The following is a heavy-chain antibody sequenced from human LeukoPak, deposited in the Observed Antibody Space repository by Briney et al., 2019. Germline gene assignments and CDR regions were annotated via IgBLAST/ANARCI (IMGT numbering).Heavy chain of an antibody. CDR1: GYTFTTYY. CDR3: ARGSNYYGSGSYFTGDY. V-gene: IGHV1-46*01. Sequence: ASVKVSCKASGYTFTTYYMHWVRQAPGQGLEWMGIINPSGGSTFYAQKFQGRVTVTRDTSTSTVYMELRSLRSEDTAVYYCARGSNYYGSGSYFTGDYWGQGTLVTVSS. CDR2: INPSGGST. J-gene: IGHJ4*02. D-gene: IGHD3-10*01.